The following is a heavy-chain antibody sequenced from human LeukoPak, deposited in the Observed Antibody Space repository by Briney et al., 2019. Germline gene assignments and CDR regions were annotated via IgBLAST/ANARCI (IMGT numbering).Heavy chain of an antibody. J-gene: IGHJ3*02. V-gene: IGHV4-38-2*01. D-gene: IGHD1-26*01. CDR1: GYSISSGYY. CDR2: VYHSGST. CDR3: ARHQWELGAFDI. Sequence: SETLSLTCAVSGYSISSGYYWGWIRQPPGKGLEWIGSVYHSGSTYYNPSLKSRVTMSVDTSKNQFSLKLSSVTAADTAVYYCARHQWELGAFDIWGQGTMATVFS.